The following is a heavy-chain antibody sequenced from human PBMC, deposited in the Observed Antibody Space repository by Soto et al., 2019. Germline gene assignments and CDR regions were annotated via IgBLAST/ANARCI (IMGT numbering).Heavy chain of an antibody. CDR3: AHRRRAAGGYYFDY. D-gene: IGHD6-13*01. V-gene: IGHV2-5*02. CDR2: IYWDDDK. J-gene: IGHJ4*02. Sequence: QITLKESGPTLVKPTQTLTLTCTFSGFSLTTSGVGVGWIRQPPGKALEWLALIYWDDDKRYSPSLKRRLTITRDPSKNHVVLTMTNMDPVDTATYYCAHRRRAAGGYYFDYWGQGTLVTVSS. CDR1: GFSLTTSGVG.